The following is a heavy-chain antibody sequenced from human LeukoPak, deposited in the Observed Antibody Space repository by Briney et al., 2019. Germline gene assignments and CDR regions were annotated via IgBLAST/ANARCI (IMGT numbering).Heavy chain of an antibody. CDR2: IKQDGSEK. Sequence: GGSLRLSCAASGFTFSSYWMSWVRQAPGKGLEWVANIKQDGSEKYYVDSVKGRFTISRDNAKDSLYLQMNSLRAEDTAVYYCARDRSSSSVPNPPFDYWGQGTLVTVSS. CDR3: ARDRSSSSVPNPPFDY. CDR1: GFTFSSYW. V-gene: IGHV3-7*01. D-gene: IGHD4-17*01. J-gene: IGHJ4*02.